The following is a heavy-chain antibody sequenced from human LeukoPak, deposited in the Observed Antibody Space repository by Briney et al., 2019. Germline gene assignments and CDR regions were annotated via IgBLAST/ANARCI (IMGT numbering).Heavy chain of an antibody. CDR1: GFTLSSYA. CDR3: AKAPVTTCSGAYCYPFDY. CDR2: ISVSGNT. J-gene: IGHJ4*02. D-gene: IGHD2-15*01. Sequence: QAGGSLRLSCAASGFTLSSYAMSWVRQGPGKGLEWVSAISVSGNTYHSDSVKGRFTISRDSSKKTLYLQMNSLRAEDAAVYYCAKAPVTTCSGAYCYPFDYWGQGTLVTVSS. V-gene: IGHV3-23*01.